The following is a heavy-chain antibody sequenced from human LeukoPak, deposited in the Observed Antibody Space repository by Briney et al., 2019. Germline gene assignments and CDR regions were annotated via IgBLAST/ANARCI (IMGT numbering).Heavy chain of an antibody. V-gene: IGHV1-69*13. CDR3: ARVSGDTNGAEYFQH. CDR1: GGTFSSYA. D-gene: IGHD2-21*01. J-gene: IGHJ1*01. CDR2: IIPIFGTA. Sequence: AASVKVSCKASGGTFSSYAISWVRQAPGQGLEWMGGIIPIFGTANYAQKFQGRVTITADESTSTAYMELSSLRSEDTAVYYCARVSGDTNGAEYFQHWGQGTLVTVSS.